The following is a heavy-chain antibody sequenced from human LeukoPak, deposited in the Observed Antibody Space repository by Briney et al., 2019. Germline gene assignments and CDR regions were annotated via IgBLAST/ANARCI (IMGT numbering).Heavy chain of an antibody. CDR1: GFTFSGSA. V-gene: IGHV3-73*01. D-gene: IGHD4-17*01. CDR3: TRRLMTTVNDY. CDR2: IRSKANDHAT. Sequence: GGALRLSCAASGFTFSGSAMHWVRQSPGKGLEWVGRIRSKANDHATAYAASVRGRFTISRDDSKNTAYLQMNSLKTEDTAVYYCTRRLMTTVNDYWGQGTLVTVSS. J-gene: IGHJ4*02.